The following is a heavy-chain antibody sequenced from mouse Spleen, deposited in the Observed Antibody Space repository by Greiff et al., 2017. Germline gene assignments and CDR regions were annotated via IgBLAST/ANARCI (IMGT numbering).Heavy chain of an antibody. CDR1: GFIFNDYY. J-gene: IGHJ3*01. D-gene: IGHD2-4*01. Sequence: EVKVVESGGAFVQPGGSLKLSCAASGFIFNDYYIFWVRQTPEKRLEWVAYISQSGDTTYYLDTVKGRFTISRDNAKNFLYLQMSRLKSEGTAMYFCARHEYDVGFSYRGQGTLVTVSA. CDR2: ISQSGDTT. CDR3: ARHEYDVGFSY. V-gene: IGHV5-12*01.